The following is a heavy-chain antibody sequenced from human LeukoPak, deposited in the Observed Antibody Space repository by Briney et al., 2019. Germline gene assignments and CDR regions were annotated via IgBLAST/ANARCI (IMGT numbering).Heavy chain of an antibody. CDR1: GGSISSGGYY. V-gene: IGHV4-31*03. CDR3: ARDNRGSGSTH. CDR2: IYYSGST. J-gene: IGHJ4*02. Sequence: PSQTLSLTCTVSGGSISSGGYYWSWIRQHPGKGLEWIGNIYYSGSTYYNPSLKSRVTISVDTSKNQFSLKLSSVTAADTAVYYCARDNRGSGSTHWGQGTLVTVSS. D-gene: IGHD3-10*01.